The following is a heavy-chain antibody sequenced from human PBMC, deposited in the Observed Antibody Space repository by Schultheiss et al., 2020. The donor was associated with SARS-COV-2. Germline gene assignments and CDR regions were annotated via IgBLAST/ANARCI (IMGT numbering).Heavy chain of an antibody. Sequence: GGSLRLSCAASGFTFSSYWMYWVRQAPGKGLEWVSAISGSGGSTYYADSVKGRFTISRDNSKNTLYLQMNSLRAEDTAVYYCARDRGSSGWYGDYWGQGTLVTVSS. D-gene: IGHD6-19*01. CDR2: ISGSGGST. J-gene: IGHJ4*02. CDR3: ARDRGSSGWYGDY. V-gene: IGHV3-23*01. CDR1: GFTFSSYW.